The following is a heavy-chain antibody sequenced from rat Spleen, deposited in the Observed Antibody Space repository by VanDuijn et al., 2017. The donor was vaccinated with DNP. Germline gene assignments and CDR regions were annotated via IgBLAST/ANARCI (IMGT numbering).Heavy chain of an antibody. CDR2: IGTGGTT. V-gene: IGHV2-30*01. Sequence: QVQLKESGPGLVQPSQTLSLTCTVSGFSLTSHHVHWVRQPSGKGLEWMGIIGTGGTTEYNPILKSRLSISRDTSKSQVFLRMNSLESEDTATYYCARDWDGDNIDYWGQGVMVTVSS. CDR3: ARDWDGDNIDY. CDR1: GFSLTSHH. J-gene: IGHJ2*01. D-gene: IGHD1-5*01.